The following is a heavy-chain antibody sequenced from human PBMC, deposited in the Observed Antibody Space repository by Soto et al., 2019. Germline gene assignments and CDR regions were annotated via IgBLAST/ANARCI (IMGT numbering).Heavy chain of an antibody. V-gene: IGHV2-26*01. CDR2: IFSNDEK. CDR3: ARMWCSGGSCYSGFDY. Sequence: QVTLKESGPVLVKPTETLTLTCTVSGFSLSNARMGVSWIRQPPGKALEWLAHIFSNDEKSYSTSLKSRLTISKDTSKSQVVLTMTNMDPVDRATYYCARMWCSGGSCYSGFDYWGQGTLVTVSS. CDR1: GFSLSNARMG. J-gene: IGHJ4*02. D-gene: IGHD2-15*01.